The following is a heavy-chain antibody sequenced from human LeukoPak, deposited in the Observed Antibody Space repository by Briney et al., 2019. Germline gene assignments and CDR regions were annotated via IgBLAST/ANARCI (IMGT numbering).Heavy chain of an antibody. D-gene: IGHD3-10*01. J-gene: IGHJ4*02. CDR1: GFSFSSYG. CDR3: AKDRGFGVFFQYYFDR. V-gene: IGHV3-30*18. CDR2: ISYDGSNK. Sequence: PGGSLRLSCAASGFSFSSYGMHWVRQAPGKGLEWVAVISYDGSNKYYADSVKGRFTISRDNSKNTLYVQMNSLRAEDTAVYYCAKDRGFGVFFQYYFDRWGQGTLVTVSS.